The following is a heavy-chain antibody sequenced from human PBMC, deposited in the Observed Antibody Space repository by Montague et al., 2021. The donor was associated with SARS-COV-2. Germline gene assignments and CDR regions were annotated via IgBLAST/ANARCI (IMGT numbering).Heavy chain of an antibody. CDR3: ARVGRQQLVRLSGMDV. Sequence: SETLSLTCTVSGGSISSSSYYWGWIRQPPGKGLEWIGSIYYSGSTYYNPSLKSRVTIPVDTPKNQFSLKLSSVTAADTAVYYCARVGRQQLVRLSGMDVWGQGTTVTVSS. CDR1: GGSISSSSYY. CDR2: IYYSGST. J-gene: IGHJ6*02. V-gene: IGHV4-39*07. D-gene: IGHD6-13*01.